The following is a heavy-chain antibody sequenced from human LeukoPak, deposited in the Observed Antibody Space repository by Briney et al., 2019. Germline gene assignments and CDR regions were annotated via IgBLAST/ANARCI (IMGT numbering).Heavy chain of an antibody. CDR3: AKAGDYYDSSGYY. CDR2: ISGSGGST. CDR1: GFTFSSYA. Sequence: PGGSLRLSCAASGFTFSSYAMSWVRQAPGKGLEWASAISGSGGSTYYADSVKGRFTISRDNSKNTLYLQMNSLRAEDTAVYYCAKAGDYYDSSGYYWGQGTLVTVSS. J-gene: IGHJ4*02. V-gene: IGHV3-23*01. D-gene: IGHD3-22*01.